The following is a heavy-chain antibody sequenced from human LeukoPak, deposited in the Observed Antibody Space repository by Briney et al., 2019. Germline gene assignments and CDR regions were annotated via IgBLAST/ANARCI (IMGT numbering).Heavy chain of an antibody. CDR2: INAGNGNT. J-gene: IGHJ4*02. V-gene: IGHV1-3*01. CDR1: GYTFTSYA. CDR3: ARDERDGYSYYFDY. Sequence: GASVKVSCKASGYTFTSYAMHWVRQAPGQRLEWMGWINAGNGNTKYSQKFQGRVTITRDTSASTAYMELSSLRSEDTAVYYCARDERDGYSYYFDYWGQGTLVTVSS. D-gene: IGHD5-24*01.